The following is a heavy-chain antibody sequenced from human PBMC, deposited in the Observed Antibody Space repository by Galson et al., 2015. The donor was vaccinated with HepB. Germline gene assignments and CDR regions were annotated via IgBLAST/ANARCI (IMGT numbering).Heavy chain of an antibody. V-gene: IGHV4-31*03. CDR3: ARDTSSSCFDN. CDR2: IFYSGST. Sequence: TLSLTCTVSGGSVSSCCYYWSWIRQHPGKGLGWIGYIFYSGSTYYNPSLKSRVTISMDTSKNQFSLKLSSVTAADTAVYYCARDTSSSCFDNWGQGTLVTVSS. CDR1: GGSVSSCCYY. J-gene: IGHJ4*02. D-gene: IGHD6-6*01.